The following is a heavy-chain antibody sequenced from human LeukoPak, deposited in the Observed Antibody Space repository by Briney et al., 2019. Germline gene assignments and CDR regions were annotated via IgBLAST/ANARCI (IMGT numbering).Heavy chain of an antibody. CDR1: GGSFSGYY. CDR2: INHSGST. Sequence: SETLSLTCAVYGGSFSGYYWSWIRQPPGKGLEWIGEINHSGSTNYNPSLKSRVTISVDTSKNQFSLKLSSVTAADTAVYYCARRRGWYEYYFDYWGQRTLVTVSS. V-gene: IGHV4-34*01. CDR3: ARRRGWYEYYFDY. J-gene: IGHJ4*02. D-gene: IGHD6-19*01.